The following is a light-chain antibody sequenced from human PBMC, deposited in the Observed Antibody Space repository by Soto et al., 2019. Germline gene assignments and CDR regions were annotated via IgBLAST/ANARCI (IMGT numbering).Light chain of an antibody. V-gene: IGKV3-20*01. CDR3: QQYGSSPLLS. Sequence: EIVLTQSPGTLSLSPGETATLSCRASQSVSSNSLAWYQQKAGQAPRLLIYGASNRATGIPDRFSGSGSGTDFTLTISRLEPEDFAVYYCQQYGSSPLLSFGGGTKVEIK. CDR1: QSVSSNS. J-gene: IGKJ4*01. CDR2: GAS.